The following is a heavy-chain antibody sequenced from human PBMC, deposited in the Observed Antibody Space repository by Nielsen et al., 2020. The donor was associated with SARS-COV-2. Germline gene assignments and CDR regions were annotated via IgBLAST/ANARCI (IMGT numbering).Heavy chain of an antibody. D-gene: IGHD5-12*01. V-gene: IGHV1-2*04. J-gene: IGHJ4*02. CDR1: GYTFTGYY. CDR3: ARGVALPYGYFDY. CDR2: INPNSGGT. Sequence: ASVKVSCKASGYTFTGYYMHWVRQAPGQGLEWMGWINPNSGGTNYAQKFQGWVTMTRDTSISTAYMELSRLRSDDTAVYYCARGVALPYGYFDYWGQGTLVTVSS.